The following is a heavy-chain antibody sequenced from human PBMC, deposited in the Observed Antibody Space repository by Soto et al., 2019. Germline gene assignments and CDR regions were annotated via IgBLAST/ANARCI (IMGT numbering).Heavy chain of an antibody. CDR2: TYYRSKWYY. D-gene: IGHD1-26*01. V-gene: IGHV6-1*01. CDR1: GDRVSRYIAG. CDR3: ARGEQYSGRIFDY. J-gene: IGHJ4*02. Sequence: PSKALSITCAITGDRVSRYIAGCSWVRQSPSRGLEWLGRTYYRSKWYYEYAVSVRGRITINPDTSKNQYSLQLNSVTPEDTAVYFCARGEQYSGRIFDYWGQGTRV.